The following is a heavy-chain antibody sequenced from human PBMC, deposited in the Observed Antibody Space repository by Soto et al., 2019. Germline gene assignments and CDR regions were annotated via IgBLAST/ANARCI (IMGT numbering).Heavy chain of an antibody. Sequence: SVKVSCKASGGTFSSYAISWVRQAPGQGLEWMGGIIPIFGTANYAQKFQGRVTITADESTSTAYMELSSLRSEDTAVYYCASQVGPHYYDSSGYPFDYWGQGTLVTVSS. J-gene: IGHJ4*02. CDR3: ASQVGPHYYDSSGYPFDY. D-gene: IGHD3-22*01. V-gene: IGHV1-69*13. CDR1: GGTFSSYA. CDR2: IIPIFGTA.